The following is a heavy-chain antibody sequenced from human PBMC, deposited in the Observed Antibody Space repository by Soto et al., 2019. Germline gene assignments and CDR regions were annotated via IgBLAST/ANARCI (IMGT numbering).Heavy chain of an antibody. CDR2: INYRGSA. Sequence: PSETLSLTCTVSGGSINSDDYFWTWIRQLPGKGLEWLGYINYRGSAYYNPSLKSRVTISVDTSKNQFSLKLSSVTAADTAVYYCARGQAYSYGPYSGMDVWGQGTTVTVSS. D-gene: IGHD5-18*01. CDR1: GGSINSDDYF. V-gene: IGHV4-61*08. CDR3: ARGQAYSYGPYSGMDV. J-gene: IGHJ6*02.